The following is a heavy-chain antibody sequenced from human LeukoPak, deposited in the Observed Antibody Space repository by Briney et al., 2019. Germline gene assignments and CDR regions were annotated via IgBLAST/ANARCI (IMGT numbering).Heavy chain of an antibody. CDR1: GYSFTSYW. V-gene: IGHV5-51*01. J-gene: IGHJ6*03. CDR2: IYPGDSDT. D-gene: IGHD3-10*01. Sequence: PGESLKISCKGSGYSFTSYWIGWVRQMPVKGLEWMGIIYPGDSDTRYSPSFQGQVTISADKSISTAYLQWSSLKASDTAMYYCARLRRARILWFGEPPKYMDVWGKGTTVTISS. CDR3: ARLRRARILWFGEPPKYMDV.